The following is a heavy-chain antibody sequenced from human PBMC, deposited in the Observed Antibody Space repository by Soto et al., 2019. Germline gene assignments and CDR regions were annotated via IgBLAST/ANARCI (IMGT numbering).Heavy chain of an antibody. D-gene: IGHD3-10*01. CDR2: ISRDGTNK. CDR3: ARSRSGAVADSFDF. CDR1: GFTFSRYA. Sequence: GGSLRLSCAASGFTFSRYARDFVLHAPGKGLEWVAVISRDGTNKYYVDSVKGRFTISRDNSRNTLYLQMNSLRHEDAAVYYCARSRSGAVADSFDFWGQGTLVTVSS. J-gene: IGHJ4*02. V-gene: IGHV3-30*04.